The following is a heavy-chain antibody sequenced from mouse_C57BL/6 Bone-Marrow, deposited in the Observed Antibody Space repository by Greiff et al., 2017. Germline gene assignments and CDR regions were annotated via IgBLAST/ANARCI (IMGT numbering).Heavy chain of an antibody. Sequence: QFPLQQPGAALVKPGASVTLSCKASGYTFTSYWMHWVKQRPGQGLAWIGMIHPNSGSTNYNEKFKSKATLTVDKSSSTAYMQLSSLTSEDSAVYYCARPYGPYAMDYWGQGTSVTVSS. CDR3: ARPYGPYAMDY. CDR2: IHPNSGST. V-gene: IGHV1-64*01. CDR1: GYTFTSYW. J-gene: IGHJ4*01. D-gene: IGHD1-1*01.